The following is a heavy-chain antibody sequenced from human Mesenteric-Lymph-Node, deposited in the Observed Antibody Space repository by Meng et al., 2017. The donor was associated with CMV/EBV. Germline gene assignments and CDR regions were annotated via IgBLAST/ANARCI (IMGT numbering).Heavy chain of an antibody. CDR1: GWSFSDDD. CDR2: INHSGST. V-gene: IGHV4-34*01. D-gene: IGHD6-13*01. Sequence: CAVYGWSFSDDDWNWIRQPPGKGLEWIGEINHSGSTYYNPSLKSRVTISVDTSKNHFSLRLNSVTAADTAVYYCGRGSTSRWYGLDYWGQGGLVTVSS. CDR3: GRGSTSRWYGLDY. J-gene: IGHJ4*02.